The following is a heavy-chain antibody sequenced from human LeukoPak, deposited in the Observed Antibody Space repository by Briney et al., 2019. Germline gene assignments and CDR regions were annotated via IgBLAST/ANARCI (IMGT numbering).Heavy chain of an antibody. Sequence: ASVKVSCKASGYTFTGYYMHWVRQAPGQGLVLMGRINPNSGGTNYAQKFQGRVTMTRDTSISTAYMELSRLRSDDTAVYYCARGRGEVRAFDIWGQGTMVTVSS. V-gene: IGHV1-2*06. D-gene: IGHD3-16*01. CDR3: ARGRGEVRAFDI. CDR2: INPNSGGT. CDR1: GYTFTGYY. J-gene: IGHJ3*02.